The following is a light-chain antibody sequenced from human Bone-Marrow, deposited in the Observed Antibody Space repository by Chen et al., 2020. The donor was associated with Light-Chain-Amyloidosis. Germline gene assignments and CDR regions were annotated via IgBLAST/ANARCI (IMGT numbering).Light chain of an antibody. J-gene: IGLJ3*02. CDR3: CSYAGRGKM. V-gene: IGLV2-23*01. CDR2: EAK. Sequence: QSALTQPASVSGSPGQSIPISCTGSSTDVGTYNLVSWYQHHPGKAPKLIIYEAKKRPSGVSNRFSGSRSGYTASLTISGLQAEDEADYYCCSYAGRGKMFGGGTKLTVL. CDR1: STDVGTYNL.